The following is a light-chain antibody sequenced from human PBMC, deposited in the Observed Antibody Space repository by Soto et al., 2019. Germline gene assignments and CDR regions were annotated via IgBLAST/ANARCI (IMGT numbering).Light chain of an antibody. V-gene: IGKV1-39*01. CDR2: DST. J-gene: IGKJ5*01. CDR3: QQRNVWHPIT. Sequence: DIQMTQSPSSLAASLGDRVTITCRASQSVSNYLNWYQQKPGKAPTLLIYDSTLRANGVPDRFGGSRSGTEFTLTINNLEHEDFAVYYCQQRNVWHPITFGQGTRLEIK. CDR1: QSVSNY.